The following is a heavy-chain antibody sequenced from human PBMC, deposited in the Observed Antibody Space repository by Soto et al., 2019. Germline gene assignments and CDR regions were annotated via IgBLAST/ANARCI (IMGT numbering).Heavy chain of an antibody. CDR1: GYTFTSYG. CDR3: AGSKRLGYCSGGSCKNWFDP. Sequence: ASVKVSCKASGYTFTSYGISWVRQAPGQGLEWMGWISAYNGNTNYAQKLQGRVTMTTDTSTSTAYLELRSLRSDDTAVYYCAGSKRLGYCSGGSCKNWFDPWGQGTLVTVSS. CDR2: ISAYNGNT. V-gene: IGHV1-18*01. D-gene: IGHD2-15*01. J-gene: IGHJ5*02.